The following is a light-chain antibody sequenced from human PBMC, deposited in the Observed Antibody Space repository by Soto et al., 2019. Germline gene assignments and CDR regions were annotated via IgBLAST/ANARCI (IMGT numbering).Light chain of an antibody. CDR3: QQRSNWPRT. V-gene: IGKV3-11*01. Sequence: EIVLTQSPATLSLSPGERATLSCSASQSVSSYLAWYQQNPGQPPRLLIYDASNRATGIPARFSGSGSGTDFTLTISSLEPEDFAVYYGQQRSNWPRTFGQGTKLEI. CDR1: QSVSSY. J-gene: IGKJ2*01. CDR2: DAS.